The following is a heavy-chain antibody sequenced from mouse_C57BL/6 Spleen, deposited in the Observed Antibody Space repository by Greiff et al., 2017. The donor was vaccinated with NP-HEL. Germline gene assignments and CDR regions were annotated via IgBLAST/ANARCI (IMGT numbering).Heavy chain of an antibody. CDR3: ARRKGDGTWYFDV. D-gene: IGHD2-1*01. J-gene: IGHJ1*03. CDR1: GFTFSDYG. V-gene: IGHV5-15*01. Sequence: EVNVVESGGGLVQPGASLKLSCAASGFTFSDYGMAWVRQAPRKGPEWVAFISNLAYSTYYADTVTGRFTISRENAKNTLYLEMSSLRAEDTAMYYCARRKGDGTWYFDVWGTGTTVTVSS. CDR2: ISNLAYST.